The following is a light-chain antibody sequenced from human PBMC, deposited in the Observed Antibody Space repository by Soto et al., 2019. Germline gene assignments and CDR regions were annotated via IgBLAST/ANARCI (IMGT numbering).Light chain of an antibody. J-gene: IGKJ2*01. CDR2: GAA. CDR3: QQYCSTYMYT. CDR1: QSVSSSY. V-gene: IGKV3-20*01. Sequence: DIVLTQSPGTLSLSPGERATLSCRASQSVSSSYLSWYQQKPGQAPRLLINGAASSATGIPDRVSGSRSGTDFTLTISSLVPEDYAVYYCQQYCSTYMYTFGQGTKLEIK.